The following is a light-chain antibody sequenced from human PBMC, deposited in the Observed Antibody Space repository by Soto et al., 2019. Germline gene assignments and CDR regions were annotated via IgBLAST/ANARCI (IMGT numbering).Light chain of an antibody. Sequence: QSALTQPASVSGSPGQSITISCTGTSSDVGGYNYVSWYQHHPGKAPKLIIYDVSNRPSGVSNHFSASKSGNTASLTVSGLQAEDEADYYCCSYTRSGTLIFGTGTKVTVL. CDR3: CSYTRSGTLI. V-gene: IGLV2-14*03. CDR1: SSDVGGYNY. CDR2: DVS. J-gene: IGLJ1*01.